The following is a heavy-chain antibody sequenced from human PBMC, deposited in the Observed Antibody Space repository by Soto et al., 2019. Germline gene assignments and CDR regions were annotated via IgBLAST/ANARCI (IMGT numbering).Heavy chain of an antibody. D-gene: IGHD3-10*01. Sequence: EVQLVESGGGLVQPGGSLRLSCVASGIPVSSNYMTWVRQAPGKGLEWVSVLHSGGDTDYANSVKGRFTISRHDSTNTVFLQMNSLTAEDTAVYYCARDGPYYSASRMDVWGQGTTVTVSS. CDR2: LHSGGDT. J-gene: IGHJ6*02. CDR3: ARDGPYYSASRMDV. CDR1: GIPVSSNY. V-gene: IGHV3-53*04.